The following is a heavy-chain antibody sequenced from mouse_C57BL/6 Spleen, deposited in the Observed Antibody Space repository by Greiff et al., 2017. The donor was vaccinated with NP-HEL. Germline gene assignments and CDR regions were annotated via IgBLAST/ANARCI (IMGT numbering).Heavy chain of an antibody. D-gene: IGHD4-1*01. CDR2: FYPGSGSI. CDR3: ARHEEGLTGLDY. CDR1: GYTFTEYT. J-gene: IGHJ2*01. Sequence: VKLMESGAELVKPGASVKLSCKASGYTFTEYTIHWVKQRSGQGLEWIGWFYPGSGSIKYNEKFKDKATLTADKSSSTVYMELSRLASEDSAVYFCARHEEGLTGLDYWGQGTTLTVSS. V-gene: IGHV1-62-2*01.